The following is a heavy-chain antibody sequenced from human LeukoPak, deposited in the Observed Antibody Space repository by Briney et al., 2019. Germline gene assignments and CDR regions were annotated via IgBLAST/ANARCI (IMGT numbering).Heavy chain of an antibody. CDR1: GGSISSYY. CDR2: IYTSGST. D-gene: IGHD1-26*01. J-gene: IGHJ4*02. Sequence: SETLSLTCTDSGGSISSYYWSWNRQPAGKGLEWLGHIYTSGSTNYNPSLKSRVTMAVDTSKNQFTLKLSSVNAAATAVYYCARTQERDKIVDYWGQGTLVTVSS. CDR3: ARTQERDKIVDY. V-gene: IGHV4-4*07.